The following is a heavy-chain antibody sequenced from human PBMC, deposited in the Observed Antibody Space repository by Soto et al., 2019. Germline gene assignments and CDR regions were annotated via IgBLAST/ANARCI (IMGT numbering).Heavy chain of an antibody. CDR1: GGSISSGGYY. CDR3: ARTFYDILTGYYNWFDP. CDR2: IYYSGST. V-gene: IGHV4-31*03. Sequence: TLSLTCTVSGGSISSGGYYWSWIRQHPGKGLEWIGYIYYSGSTYYNPSLKSRVTISVDTSKNQFSLKLSSVTAADTAVYYCARTFYDILTGYYNWFDPWGQGTLVTVSS. D-gene: IGHD3-9*01. J-gene: IGHJ5*02.